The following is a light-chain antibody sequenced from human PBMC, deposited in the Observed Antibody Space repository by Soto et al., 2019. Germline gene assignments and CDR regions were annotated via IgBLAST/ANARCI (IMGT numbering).Light chain of an antibody. CDR1: SSNIGAGYD. CDR3: QSYDSSLSGYV. Sequence: VLTQPPSVSGARGHRVTISCTGSSSNIGAGYDVHWYQQLPGTAPKLLIYGNSNRPSGVPDRFSGSKSGTSASLAITGLQAEDEADYYCQSYDSSLSGYVFGTGTKVTVL. V-gene: IGLV1-40*01. J-gene: IGLJ1*01. CDR2: GNS.